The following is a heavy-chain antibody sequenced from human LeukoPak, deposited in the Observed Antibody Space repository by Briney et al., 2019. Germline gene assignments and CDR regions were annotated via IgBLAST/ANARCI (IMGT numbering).Heavy chain of an antibody. D-gene: IGHD2-2*01. V-gene: IGHV3-49*04. Sequence: PGGSLRLSCAASGFTFSSYSMNWVRQAPGKGLEWVGFIRSKAYGGTTEYAASVKGRFTISRDDSKSIAYLQTNSLKTEDTAVYYCTRDEILVVPAADYYYYYMDVWGKGTTVTVSS. CDR3: TRDEILVVPAADYYYYYMDV. CDR1: GFTFSSYS. CDR2: IRSKAYGGTT. J-gene: IGHJ6*03.